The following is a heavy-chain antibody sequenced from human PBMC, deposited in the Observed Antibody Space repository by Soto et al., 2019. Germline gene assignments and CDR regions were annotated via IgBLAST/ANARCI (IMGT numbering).Heavy chain of an antibody. J-gene: IGHJ4*02. D-gene: IGHD6-19*01. CDR1: GFSLSITRVA. V-gene: IGHV2-5*02. CDR3: AHSVVAGLGYYFDY. Sequence: SGPTLVNPTETLTLTCAFSGFSLSITRVAVGWIRQPPGKALEWLALIYWDDDKRYSPLLQSRLTITKDTSKNQVVLTMTNMDPVDTATYYCAHSVVAGLGYYFDYWGQGTLVTSPQ. CDR2: IYWDDDK.